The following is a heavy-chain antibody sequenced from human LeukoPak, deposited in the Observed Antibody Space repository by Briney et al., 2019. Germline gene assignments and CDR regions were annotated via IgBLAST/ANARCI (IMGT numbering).Heavy chain of an antibody. CDR2: IIPILGRA. V-gene: IGHV1-69*08. CDR1: GGTFSIYT. J-gene: IGHJ6*02. CDR3: ARGHQPPYYGMDV. Sequence: ASVKVSFKASGGTFSIYTISWVRQAPGQGREWMGRIIPILGRANYAQKFQGRVTITADKSTSTAYMELSSLRSEDTAVFYCARGHQPPYYGMDVWGQGTTVTVSS.